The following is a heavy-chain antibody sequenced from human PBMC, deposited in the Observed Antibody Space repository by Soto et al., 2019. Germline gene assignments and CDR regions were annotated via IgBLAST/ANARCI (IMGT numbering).Heavy chain of an antibody. V-gene: IGHV1-18*01. Sequence: ASVKVSCKASGYTFTSYGISWVRQAPGQGLECMGWISAYNGNTNYAQKLQGRVTMTTDTSTSTAYMELRSLRSDDTAVYYCARILVDDFWSGYPFDPWGQGTLVTVSS. J-gene: IGHJ5*02. CDR1: GYTFTSYG. CDR3: ARILVDDFWSGYPFDP. CDR2: ISAYNGNT. D-gene: IGHD3-3*01.